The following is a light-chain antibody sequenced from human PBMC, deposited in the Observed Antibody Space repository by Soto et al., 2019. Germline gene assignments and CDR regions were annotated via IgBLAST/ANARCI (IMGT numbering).Light chain of an antibody. V-gene: IGKV1-5*01. CDR3: QQYNTYPWT. J-gene: IGKJ1*01. Sequence: TQMTQSPSTVSAAAGHTVTITGRASESISSWLAWYQQKPGKAPKLLIYDVSSWESGVPSRFSGGGSGTEFTLTISSLQPDDFATYYCQQYNTYPWTFGQGTKVDIK. CDR2: DVS. CDR1: ESISSW.